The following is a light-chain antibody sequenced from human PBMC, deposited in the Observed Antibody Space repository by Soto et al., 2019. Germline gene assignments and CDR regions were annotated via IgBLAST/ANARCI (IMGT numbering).Light chain of an antibody. V-gene: IGLV2-14*01. J-gene: IGLJ3*02. CDR3: SSYTCTNTWV. CDR1: SSDVGGYNY. Sequence: QSALTQPASVSGSPGQSITISCTGTSSDVGGYNYVSWYQQHPGKAPKFLIYEVSNRPSGVSNRFSGSKSGNTASLTISGLQAEDEADYYCSSYTCTNTWVFGGGTKVTVL. CDR2: EVS.